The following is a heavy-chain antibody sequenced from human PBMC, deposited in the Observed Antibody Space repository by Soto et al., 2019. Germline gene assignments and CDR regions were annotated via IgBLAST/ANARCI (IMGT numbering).Heavy chain of an antibody. Sequence: QVQLVESGGGVVQPGASLRLSCTASGFMFSAYAMLWVRQAPGKGLEWVAAMSYDGTNKYYADSLKGRFTISRDNSKNTLFLQVSSLTADDSAVYYCARDPSPYTSGWYGIDFWGLGTLVTVSS. J-gene: IGHJ4*01. CDR2: MSYDGTNK. CDR1: GFMFSAYA. D-gene: IGHD6-19*01. V-gene: IGHV3-30-3*01. CDR3: ARDPSPYTSGWYGIDF.